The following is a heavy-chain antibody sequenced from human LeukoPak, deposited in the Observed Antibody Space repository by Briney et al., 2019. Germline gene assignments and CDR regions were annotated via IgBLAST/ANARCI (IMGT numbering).Heavy chain of an antibody. CDR1: GGSISSGDYY. V-gene: IGHV4-30-4*01. CDR3: ARGFRTTAAPDY. CDR2: IYYSGST. D-gene: IGHD6-13*01. Sequence: SETLSLTCTVSGGSISSGDYYWSWIRQPPGKGLEWIGYIYYSGSTYHNPSLKSRVTISVDTSKNQFSLKLSSVTAADTAVYYCARGFRTTAAPDYWGQRTLVTVSS. J-gene: IGHJ4*02.